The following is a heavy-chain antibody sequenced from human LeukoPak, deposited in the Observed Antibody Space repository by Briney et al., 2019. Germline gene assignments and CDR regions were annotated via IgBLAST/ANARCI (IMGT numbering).Heavy chain of an antibody. J-gene: IGHJ5*02. CDR1: GFTFGSYS. CDR3: ARDGITGTGNWFDP. Sequence: GGSLRLSCAASGFTFGSYSMNWVRQAPGKGLEWVSSISSSSSYIYYADSVKGRFTISRDNAKNSLYLQMNSLRAEDTAVYYCARDGITGTGNWFDPWGQGTLVTVSS. V-gene: IGHV3-21*01. D-gene: IGHD1/OR15-1a*01. CDR2: ISSSSSYI.